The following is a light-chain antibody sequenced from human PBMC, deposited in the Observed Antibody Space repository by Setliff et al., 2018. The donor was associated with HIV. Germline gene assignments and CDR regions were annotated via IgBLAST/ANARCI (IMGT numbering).Light chain of an antibody. CDR1: SSNIGTGYD. Sequence: QSVLTQPPSVSGAPGQRVTISCTGSSSNIGTGYDVHWYQQLPGTAPKLLIHDNNNRPSGVPDRFSGFKSGTSASLAITGLQAEDEADYYCQSYDSSLSGFVFGSGTKV. J-gene: IGLJ1*01. V-gene: IGLV1-40*01. CDR2: DNN. CDR3: QSYDSSLSGFV.